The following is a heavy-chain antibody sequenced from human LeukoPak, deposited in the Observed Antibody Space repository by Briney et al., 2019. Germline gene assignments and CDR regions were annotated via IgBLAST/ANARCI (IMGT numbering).Heavy chain of an antibody. CDR1: GYTFTSYG. D-gene: IGHD1-20*01. J-gene: IGHJ4*02. Sequence: GASVKVSFTASGYTFTSYGIGWVRQAPGQGLEWMGWISAYNSNTHYAQKFQGRATMTTDTSTSTAYMELRSLTSDDTAVYYCARDHVHNWNDAEPLDQWGQGTLVTVSS. CDR3: ARDHVHNWNDAEPLDQ. V-gene: IGHV1-18*01. CDR2: ISAYNSNT.